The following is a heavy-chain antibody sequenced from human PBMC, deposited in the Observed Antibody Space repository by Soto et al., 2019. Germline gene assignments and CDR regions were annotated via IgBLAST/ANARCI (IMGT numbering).Heavy chain of an antibody. D-gene: IGHD5-12*01. CDR1: GGSINAFY. J-gene: IGHJ4*02. CDR3: AREGSYSAYNFAHGIQLWSFDF. Sequence: SETLSLTCTVSGGSINAFYWSWVRQPAGKGLEWIGRIFSSGSTSFNPSLESRVAMSVDTSKNHFSLNLSSVTAADMAVYYCAREGSYSAYNFAHGIQLWSFDFWGQGALVTVSS. CDR2: IFSSGST. V-gene: IGHV4-4*07.